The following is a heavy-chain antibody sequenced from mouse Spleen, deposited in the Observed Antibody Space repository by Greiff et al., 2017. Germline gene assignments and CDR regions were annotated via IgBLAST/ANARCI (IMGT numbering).Heavy chain of an antibody. D-gene: IGHD2-10*02. CDR3: ARGGPYGNFYAMDY. V-gene: IGHV1-50*01. CDR1: GYTFTSYW. J-gene: IGHJ4*01. Sequence: QVQLQQPGAELVKPGASVKLSCKASGYTFTSYWMQWVKQRPGQGLEWIGEIDPSDSYTNYNQKFKGKATLTVDTSSSTAYMQLSSLTSEDSAVYYCARGGPYGNFYAMDYWGQGTSVTVSS. CDR2: IDPSDSYT.